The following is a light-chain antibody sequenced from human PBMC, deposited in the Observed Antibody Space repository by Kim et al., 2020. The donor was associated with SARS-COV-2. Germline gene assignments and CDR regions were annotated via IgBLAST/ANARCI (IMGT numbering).Light chain of an antibody. CDR1: QTISSTY. CDR2: GAS. CDR3: QQYGNSPKFS. Sequence: PGDRATLSCRASQTISSTYLAWYQQKPGQAPRLLIYGASNRATGIPDRFSGSGSGTDFTLTISRLEPEDFAMYYCQQYGNSPKFSFGPGTKVDIK. J-gene: IGKJ3*01. V-gene: IGKV3-20*01.